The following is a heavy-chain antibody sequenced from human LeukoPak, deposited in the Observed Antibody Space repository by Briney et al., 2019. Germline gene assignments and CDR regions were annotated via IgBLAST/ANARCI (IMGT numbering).Heavy chain of an antibody. D-gene: IGHD2-15*01. J-gene: IGHJ4*02. CDR2: IIPIFGTA. V-gene: IGHV1-69*13. Sequence: ASVKVSCKASGGTFSSYAISWVRQAPGQGLEWMGGIIPIFGTAIYAQKFQGRVTITADESTSTAYMELSSLRSEDTAVYYCARYKGSPYYSGGSCTNDYWGQGTLVTVSS. CDR3: ARYKGSPYYSGGSCTNDY. CDR1: GGTFSSYA.